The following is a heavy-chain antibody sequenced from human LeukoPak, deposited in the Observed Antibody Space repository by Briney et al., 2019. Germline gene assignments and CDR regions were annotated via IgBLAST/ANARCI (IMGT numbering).Heavy chain of an antibody. J-gene: IGHJ3*02. Sequence: ASVKVSCKASGGTFSSYAISWVRQAPGQGLEWMGIINPSGGSTSYAQKFQGRVTMTRDTSTSTVYMELSSLRSEDTAVYYCARGGITMVRGVLFDIWGQGTMVTVSS. CDR1: GGTFSSYA. CDR3: ARGGITMVRGVLFDI. CDR2: INPSGGST. D-gene: IGHD3-10*01. V-gene: IGHV1-46*01.